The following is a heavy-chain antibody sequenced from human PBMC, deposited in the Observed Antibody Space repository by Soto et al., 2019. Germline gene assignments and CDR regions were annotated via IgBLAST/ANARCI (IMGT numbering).Heavy chain of an antibody. D-gene: IGHD2-15*01. J-gene: IGHJ4*02. V-gene: IGHV3-33*03. CDR1: GFTFSSYG. CDR3: VRTSLVVAAATREDY. CDR2: IRYDGSNT. Sequence: PGGSLRLSCAASGFTFSSYGMHWVRQAPGKGLVWVAVIRYDGSNTSYADSVKGRFTISRDNAKNTLYLQMNSLRAEDTAVYYCVRTSLVVAAATREDYWGQGTLVTVSS.